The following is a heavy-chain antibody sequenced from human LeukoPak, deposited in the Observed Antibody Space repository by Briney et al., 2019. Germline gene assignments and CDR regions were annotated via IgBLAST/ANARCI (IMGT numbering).Heavy chain of an antibody. CDR1: GFTYSSYG. V-gene: IGHV3-30*18. CDR3: AKDTVLSGYCSGGSCYEFDY. CDR2: ISYDGSNK. J-gene: IGHJ4*02. D-gene: IGHD2-15*01. Sequence: SGGSLRLSCAASGFTYSSYGMHWVRQAPGKGQEWVAVISYDGSNKYYADSVKGRFTISRDNSKNTLYLQMNSLRAEDTAVYYCAKDTVLSGYCSGGSCYEFDYWGQGTLVTVSS.